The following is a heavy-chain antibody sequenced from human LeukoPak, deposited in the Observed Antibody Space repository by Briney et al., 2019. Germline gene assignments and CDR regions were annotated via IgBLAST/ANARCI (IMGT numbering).Heavy chain of an antibody. J-gene: IGHJ6*02. CDR2: IYYSGST. V-gene: IGHV4-59*12. CDR3: ARGNSGYDPSRMDV. D-gene: IGHD5-12*01. Sequence: PSETLSLTCTVSGGSISSYYWSWIRQPPGKGLEWIGYIYYSGSTNYNPSLKSRVTISVGTSKNQFSLKLSSVTAADTAVYYCARGNSGYDPSRMDVWGQGTTVTVSS. CDR1: GGSISSYY.